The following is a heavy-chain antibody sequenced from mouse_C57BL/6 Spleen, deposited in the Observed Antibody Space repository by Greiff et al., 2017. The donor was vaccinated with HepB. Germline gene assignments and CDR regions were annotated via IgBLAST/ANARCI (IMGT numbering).Heavy chain of an antibody. CDR3: ARNGYYGSSYRGYFDY. J-gene: IGHJ2*01. V-gene: IGHV2-2*01. Sequence: VMLVESGPGLVQPSQSLSITCTVSGFSLTSYGVHWVRQSPGKGLEWLGVIWSGGSTDYNAAFISRLSISKDNSKSQVFFKMNSLQADDTAIYYCARNGYYGSSYRGYFDYWGQGTTLTVSS. D-gene: IGHD1-1*01. CDR2: IWSGGST. CDR1: GFSLTSYG.